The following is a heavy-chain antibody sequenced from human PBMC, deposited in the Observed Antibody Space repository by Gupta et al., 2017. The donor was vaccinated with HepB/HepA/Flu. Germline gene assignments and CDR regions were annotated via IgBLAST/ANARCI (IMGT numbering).Heavy chain of an antibody. CDR1: GFTFSSYT. J-gene: IGHJ5*01. D-gene: IGHD3/OR15-3a*01. V-gene: IGHV3-23*01. CDR2: ISGSGINT. CDR3: ASSQVKWTGWYDC. Sequence: EVQLLESGGGLVQPGGSLRLSCAASGFTFSSYTMSWVRQAPGKGLEWVSGISGSGINTYYADSVKGRFTISRDNSKNTLYLQMNSLRAEDTAVYYCASSQVKWTGWYDCWGQGTLVTVSS.